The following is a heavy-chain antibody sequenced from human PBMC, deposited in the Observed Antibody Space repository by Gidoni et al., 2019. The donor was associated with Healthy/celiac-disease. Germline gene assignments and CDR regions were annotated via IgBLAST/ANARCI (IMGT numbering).Heavy chain of an antibody. D-gene: IGHD5-12*01. J-gene: IGHJ4*02. Sequence: RLSSAAYGCTFSSSSMNCVRKAPGKGLAWVSSISSSSSYIYYADSVKGRFTISRDNAKNSLYLQMNSLRAEDTAVYYCARERGYSGYERGYWGQGTLVTVSA. CDR2: ISSSSSYI. CDR3: ARERGYSGYERGY. CDR1: GCTFSSSS. V-gene: IGHV3-21*01.